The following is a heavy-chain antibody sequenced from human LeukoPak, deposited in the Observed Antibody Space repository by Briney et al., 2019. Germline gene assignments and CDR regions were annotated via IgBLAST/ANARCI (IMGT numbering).Heavy chain of an antibody. J-gene: IGHJ6*02. CDR3: ARDTDTAMDV. CDR1: RSFSDHY. V-gene: IGHV3-72*01. CDR2: TKNRGESHIT. Sequence: GGSLRLSCVASRSFSDHYMDWVRQAPGKGLEWIGRTKNRGESHITQYAASVNGRFTASRDGSKNSLYLQMNNLKTENTAVYYCARDTDTAMDVWGQGTTVTVSS.